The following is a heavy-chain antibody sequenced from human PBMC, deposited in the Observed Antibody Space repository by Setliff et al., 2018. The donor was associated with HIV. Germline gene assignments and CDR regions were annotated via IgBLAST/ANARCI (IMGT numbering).Heavy chain of an antibody. V-gene: IGHV5-51*01. Sequence: GESLKISCEGSGYSFSRYWIGWVRQMPGKGLEWMGVIYPGDSSSKYSPSFQGQVTISVDTSISTAYLQWRSLKASDTAMYYCARQGYGDYWYFDLWGRGTLVTVSS. CDR3: ARQGYGDYWYFDL. CDR1: GYSFSRYW. D-gene: IGHD4-17*01. J-gene: IGHJ2*01. CDR2: IYPGDSSS.